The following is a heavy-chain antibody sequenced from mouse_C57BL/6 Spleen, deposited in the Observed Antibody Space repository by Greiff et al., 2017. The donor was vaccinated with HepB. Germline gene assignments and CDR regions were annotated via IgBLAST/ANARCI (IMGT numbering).Heavy chain of an antibody. D-gene: IGHD2-4*01. Sequence: EVQLQQSGPELVKPGASVKISCKASGYTFTDYYMNWVKQSHGKSLEWIGDINPNNGGTSYNQKFKGKATLTVDKSSSTAYMELRSLTSEDSAVYYCARRDYDRDYFDYWGQGTTLTVSS. V-gene: IGHV1-26*01. CDR1: GYTFTDYY. J-gene: IGHJ2*01. CDR2: INPNNGGT. CDR3: ARRDYDRDYFDY.